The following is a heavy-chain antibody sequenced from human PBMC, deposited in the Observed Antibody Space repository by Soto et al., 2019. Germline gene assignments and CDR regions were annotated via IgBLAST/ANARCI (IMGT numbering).Heavy chain of an antibody. CDR2: ISSSSSYI. CDR1: GFTFSSYS. CDR3: ARGGIVGATTVHYYYGMDV. J-gene: IGHJ6*02. D-gene: IGHD1-26*01. Sequence: PGGSLRLSCAASGFTFSSYSMNWVRQAPGKGLEWVSSISSSSSYIYYADSVKGRFTISRDNAKNSLYLQMNSLRAEDTAVYYCARGGIVGATTVHYYYGMDVWGQGTTVTVSS. V-gene: IGHV3-21*01.